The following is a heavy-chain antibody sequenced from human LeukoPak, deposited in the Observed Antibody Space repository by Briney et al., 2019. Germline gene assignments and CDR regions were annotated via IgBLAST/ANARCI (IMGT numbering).Heavy chain of an antibody. CDR3: ARRTGDEYFDY. CDR2: IIPIFGTA. D-gene: IGHD6-6*01. V-gene: IGHV1-69*13. J-gene: IGHJ4*02. Sequence: GASVKVSCKASGYTFINYGINWVRQAPGQGLEWMGGIIPIFGTANYAQKFQGRVTITADESTSTAYMELSSLRSEDTAVYYCARRTGDEYFDYWGQGTLVTVSS. CDR1: GYTFINYG.